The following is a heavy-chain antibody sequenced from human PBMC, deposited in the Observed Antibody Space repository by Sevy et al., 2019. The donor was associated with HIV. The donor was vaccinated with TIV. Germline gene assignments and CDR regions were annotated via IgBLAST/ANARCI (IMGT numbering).Heavy chain of an antibody. D-gene: IGHD1-1*01. J-gene: IGHJ6*04. CDR3: ARGRMAVPRVMAV. CDR2: VYYTGTT. CDR1: GGSISSYY. V-gene: IGHV4-59*01. Sequence: SETLCLTCTVSGGSISSYYWSWFRQPPGQGLEWIGYVYYTGTTDYNPALKSRVTISTDTSKDHFSLKINSVTAADTAVYYCARGRMAVPRVMAVWGSGTTVTVSS.